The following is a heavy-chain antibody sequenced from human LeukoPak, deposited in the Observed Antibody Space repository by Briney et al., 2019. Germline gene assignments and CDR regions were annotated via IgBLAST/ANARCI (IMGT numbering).Heavy chain of an antibody. CDR2: IYYSGST. CDR1: GGSISSSSYY. J-gene: IGHJ4*02. CDR3: ARLLWFRESID. V-gene: IGHV4-39*07. D-gene: IGHD3-10*01. Sequence: SETLSLTCTVSGGSISSSSYYWGWIRQPPGKGLEWIGSIYYSGSTYYNPSLKSRVTISVDTSKNQFSLKLSSVTAADTAVYYCARLLWFRESIDWGQGTLVTVSS.